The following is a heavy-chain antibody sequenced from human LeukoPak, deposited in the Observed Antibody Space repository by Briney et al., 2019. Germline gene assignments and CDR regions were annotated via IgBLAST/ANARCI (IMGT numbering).Heavy chain of an antibody. J-gene: IGHJ4*02. D-gene: IGHD3-10*01. CDR1: GFTFSSYG. V-gene: IGHV3-30*02. Sequence: GGSLRLSCAASGFTFSSYGMHWVRQAPGKGLEWVAFIRDDGSNKYYADSVKGRFTISRDNSKNTLYLQMNSLRAEDTAVYYCAKDRNGSGSYSYYFDYWGQGTLVTVSS. CDR2: IRDDGSNK. CDR3: AKDRNGSGSYSYYFDY.